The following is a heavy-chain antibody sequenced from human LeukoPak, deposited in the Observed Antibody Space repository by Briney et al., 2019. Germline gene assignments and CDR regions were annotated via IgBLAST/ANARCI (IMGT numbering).Heavy chain of an antibody. D-gene: IGHD4-17*01. CDR1: GGSFSGYY. CDR3: ARVHGDYLADNWFDP. Sequence: NPSETLSLTCAVYGGSFSGYYWSWIRQPPGKGLEWIGEINHSGSTNYNPSLKSRVTISVDTSKNQFSLKLSSVTAADTAVYYCARVHGDYLADNWFDPWGQGTLVTVSS. V-gene: IGHV4-34*01. J-gene: IGHJ5*02. CDR2: INHSGST.